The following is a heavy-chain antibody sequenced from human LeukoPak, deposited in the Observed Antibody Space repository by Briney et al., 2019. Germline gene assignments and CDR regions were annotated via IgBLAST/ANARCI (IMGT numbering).Heavy chain of an antibody. J-gene: IGHJ5*02. CDR1: GTSITSYY. Sequence: SETLSLTCTVSGTSITSYYCNWIRQAPGQGPEWIGYGHYSGNTKYNPPLKSRVTISVDTSKNQFSLRLSSVTAADTAVYFCAKWASDNRAFDLWGQETLVTVSS. CDR3: AKWASDNRAFDL. CDR2: GHYSGNT. D-gene: IGHD2-8*01. V-gene: IGHV4-59*08.